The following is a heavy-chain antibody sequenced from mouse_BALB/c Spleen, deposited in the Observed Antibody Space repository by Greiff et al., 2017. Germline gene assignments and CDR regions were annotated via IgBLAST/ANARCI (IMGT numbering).Heavy chain of an antibody. D-gene: IGHD1-1*01. CDR3: AREGAYYYGSRDYFDY. V-gene: IGHV5-17*02. CDR1: GFTFSSFG. CDR2: ISSGSSTI. J-gene: IGHJ2*01. Sequence: EVQLQQSGGGLVQPGGSRKLSCAASGFTFSSFGMHWVRQAPEKGLEWVAYISSGSSTIYYADTVKGRFTISRDNPKNTLFLQMTSLRSEDTAMYYCAREGAYYYGSRDYFDYWGQGTTLTVSS.